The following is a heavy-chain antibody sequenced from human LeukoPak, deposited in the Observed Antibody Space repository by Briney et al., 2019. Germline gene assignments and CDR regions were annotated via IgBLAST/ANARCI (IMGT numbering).Heavy chain of an antibody. CDR1: GFTFNSFA. V-gene: IGHV3-23*01. D-gene: IGHD3-16*02. J-gene: IGHJ4*02. CDR2: ISGSDGSS. CDR3: AKSLGVGGYTRYKGFDQ. Sequence: GGSLRLSCAASGFTFNSFAMNGVRQAPGKGLEWVSSISGSDGSSHYADFVKGRFTISRDNSKNTLHLQMNSLRAEDTAVYYCAKSLGVGGYTRYKGFDQWGQGTLVTVSS.